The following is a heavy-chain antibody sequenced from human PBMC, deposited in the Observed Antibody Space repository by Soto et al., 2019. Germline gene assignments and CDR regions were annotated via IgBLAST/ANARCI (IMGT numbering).Heavy chain of an antibody. J-gene: IGHJ4*02. CDR3: AREVQVHTPAFVY. V-gene: IGHV1-69*19. Sequence: QVQLVQSGAEMKKPGSSVKVSCQSSGGTFNTYAMNWVRQAPGQGPEWMGDISPMFGAANYAPKFQGRVTITADESTGTSYMQSSSLTSEDKALYFCAREVQVHTPAFVYWGQGTLVTVSS. CDR1: GGTFNTYA. D-gene: IGHD3-10*01. CDR2: ISPMFGAA.